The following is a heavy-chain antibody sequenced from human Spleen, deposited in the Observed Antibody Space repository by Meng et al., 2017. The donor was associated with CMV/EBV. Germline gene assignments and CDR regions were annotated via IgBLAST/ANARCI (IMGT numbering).Heavy chain of an antibody. CDR2: IYYSGST. J-gene: IGHJ2*01. V-gene: IGHV4-59*01. Sequence: GSLRLSCAVYGGSFSSYYWSWIRQPPGKGLEWIGYIYYSGSTNYNPSLKSRVTISVDTSKNQFSLKLSSVTAADTAVYYCARSFYPRWYFDLWGRGTLVTVSS. CDR3: ARSFYPRWYFDL. D-gene: IGHD3-16*02. CDR1: GGSFSSYY.